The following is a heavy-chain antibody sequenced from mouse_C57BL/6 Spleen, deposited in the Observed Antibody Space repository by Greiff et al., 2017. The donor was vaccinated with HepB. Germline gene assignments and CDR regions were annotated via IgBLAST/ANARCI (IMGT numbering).Heavy chain of an antibody. J-gene: IGHJ3*01. CDR3: AIYYDFAWFAY. Sequence: QVQLQQPGAELVRPGSSVKLSCKASGYTFTSYWWVWVKLRTIHGLVWSGNIDPSDSETHYNQKFKDKATLTVDKSSRTPYMQLSSLSSEDSAVYYCAIYYDFAWFAYWGQGTLVTVSA. D-gene: IGHD2-4*01. CDR1: GYTFTSYW. V-gene: IGHV1-52*01. CDR2: IDPSDSET.